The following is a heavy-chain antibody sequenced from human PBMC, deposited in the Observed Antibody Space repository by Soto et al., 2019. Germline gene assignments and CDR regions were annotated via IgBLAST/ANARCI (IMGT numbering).Heavy chain of an antibody. Sequence: GESLKISCQCSGYTFSNFWIGWVRQLPGKGLEWMGISYPGDHETRYSPSFHGKVTISADKSINTADLQWNSLEASDTAFYFCARSPRSSPYFDYWGQGALVTVPQ. D-gene: IGHD6-13*01. J-gene: IGHJ4*02. CDR2: SYPGDHET. CDR1: GYTFSNFW. V-gene: IGHV5-51*01. CDR3: ARSPRSSPYFDY.